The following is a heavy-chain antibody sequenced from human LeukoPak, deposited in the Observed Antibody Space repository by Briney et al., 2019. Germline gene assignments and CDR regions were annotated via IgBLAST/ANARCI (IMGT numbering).Heavy chain of an antibody. V-gene: IGHV3-21*01. CDR2: ISSSSSYI. D-gene: IGHD3-22*01. CDR1: GFTFSSYS. CDR3: AGGGYYDSSGLIDY. Sequence: GGSLRLSCAASGFTFSSYSMNWVRQAPGKGLEWVSSISSSSSYIYYADSVKGRLTISRDNAKNSLYLQMNSLRAEDTAVYYCAGGGYYDSSGLIDYWGQGTLVTVSS. J-gene: IGHJ4*02.